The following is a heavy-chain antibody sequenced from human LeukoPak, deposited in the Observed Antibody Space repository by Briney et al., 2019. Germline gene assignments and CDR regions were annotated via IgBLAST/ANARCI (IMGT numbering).Heavy chain of an antibody. CDR1: GYTFTSYD. J-gene: IGHJ4*02. D-gene: IGHD3-16*01. CDR2: MNPNSGNT. CDR3: ARVPRELGAH. Sequence: ASVKVSCKASGYTFTSYDINWVRQATGQGLEWMGFMNPNSGNTGYAQKFQGGVTITRNNSISTAYMELSSPRSEDTALYYCARVPRELGAHWGQGTLVTVSS. V-gene: IGHV1-8*01.